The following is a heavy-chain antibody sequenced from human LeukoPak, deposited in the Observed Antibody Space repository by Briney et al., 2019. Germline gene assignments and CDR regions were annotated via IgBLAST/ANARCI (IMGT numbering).Heavy chain of an antibody. D-gene: IGHD3-22*01. Sequence: GGSLRLSCAASGFTVSSNYMSWVRQAPGKGLEWVSVIYSGGSTYYADSVRGRFTISRDNSKNTLYLQMNSLRAEDTAVYYCARETYYYDSSGYPDYWGQGTLVTVSS. J-gene: IGHJ4*02. CDR2: IYSGGST. CDR3: ARETYYYDSSGYPDY. CDR1: GFTVSSNY. V-gene: IGHV3-53*01.